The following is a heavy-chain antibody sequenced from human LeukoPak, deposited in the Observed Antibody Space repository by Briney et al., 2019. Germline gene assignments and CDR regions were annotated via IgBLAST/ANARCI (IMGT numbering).Heavy chain of an antibody. CDR2: ISAHNGNT. J-gene: IGHJ6*03. Sequence: GASVKVSCKASAYTFTNYGIAWVRQAPGQGLEWMGWISAHNGNTNYAQKLQGRVTMTTDTSTSTAYMELRSLRSDDTAVYYCARVLGEYCSSTSCYMRLDYYYYYYMDVWGKGTTVTVSS. CDR3: ARVLGEYCSSTSCYMRLDYYYYYYMDV. D-gene: IGHD2-2*02. V-gene: IGHV1-18*01. CDR1: AYTFTNYG.